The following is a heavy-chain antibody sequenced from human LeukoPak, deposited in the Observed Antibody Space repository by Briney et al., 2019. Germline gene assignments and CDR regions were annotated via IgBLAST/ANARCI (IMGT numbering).Heavy chain of an antibody. D-gene: IGHD6-19*01. CDR3: AKVAGSGWLDP. CDR2: ISYSGST. J-gene: IGHJ5*02. CDR1: GGSISSYY. Sequence: PSETLSLTCTVSGGSISSYYWSWIRQPPGKGLECIGYISYSGSTNFNPSLKSRVTMVVDTSKNQFSLKLSSVTVADTAVYYCAKVAGSGWLDPWGQGTLVTVSS. V-gene: IGHV4-59*01.